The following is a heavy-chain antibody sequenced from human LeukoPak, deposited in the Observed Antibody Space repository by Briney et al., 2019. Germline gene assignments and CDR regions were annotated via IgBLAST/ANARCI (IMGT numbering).Heavy chain of an antibody. Sequence: PSETLSLTCTVSGYSISSGYYWDWIRQPPGKGLEWIGSIYHSGSTYYNPSLKSRVTILLDTSKNQFSLKLSSVTAADTAVYYCARELMVYDMGSYYHYMDVWGKGTTVTVSS. J-gene: IGHJ6*03. CDR3: ARELMVYDMGSYYHYMDV. CDR1: GYSISSGYY. V-gene: IGHV4-38-2*02. D-gene: IGHD2-8*01. CDR2: IYHSGST.